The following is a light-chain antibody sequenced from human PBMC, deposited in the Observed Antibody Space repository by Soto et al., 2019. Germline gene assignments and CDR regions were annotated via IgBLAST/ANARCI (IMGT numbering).Light chain of an antibody. CDR1: QSVRSRY. Sequence: DIVLTQSPGTLSLSPGERATLSCRASQSVRSRYLAWYQQKAGQAPRLLIYDASRRATGIPDRFSGSGSGTDFSLTIGRLEPEEFAVYYCQQYCSSVTFGGGTKVEIK. J-gene: IGKJ4*01. CDR3: QQYCSSVT. CDR2: DAS. V-gene: IGKV3-20*01.